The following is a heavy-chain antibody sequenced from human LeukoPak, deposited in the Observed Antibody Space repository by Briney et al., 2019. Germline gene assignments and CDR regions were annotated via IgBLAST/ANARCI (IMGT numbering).Heavy chain of an antibody. V-gene: IGHV3-7*01. D-gene: IGHD5-18*01. CDR1: GFTFSSYW. CDR2: IKQDGSEK. Sequence: GGSLRLPCAASGFTFSSYWMSWVRQAPGKGLEWVANIKQDGSEKYYVDSVKGRFTISRDNAKNSLYLQVNSLRAEDTAVYYCARDLVYSYGPLGYWGQGTLVTVSS. CDR3: ARDLVYSYGPLGY. J-gene: IGHJ4*02.